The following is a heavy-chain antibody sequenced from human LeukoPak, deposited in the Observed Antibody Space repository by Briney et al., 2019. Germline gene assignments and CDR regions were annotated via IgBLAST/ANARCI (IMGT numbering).Heavy chain of an antibody. CDR2: IKQDGSEK. D-gene: IGHD6-19*01. CDR1: GFTFSNYW. V-gene: IGHV3-7*01. J-gene: IGHJ4*02. Sequence: PGGSLRLSCAVSGFTFSNYWMSWVRQAPGKGLEWVANIKQDGSEKNYVDSVKGRFTISRDNAKNSLYLQMNSLRVEDTAVYYCARLEQWLTPYWGQGTLVTVSS. CDR3: ARLEQWLTPY.